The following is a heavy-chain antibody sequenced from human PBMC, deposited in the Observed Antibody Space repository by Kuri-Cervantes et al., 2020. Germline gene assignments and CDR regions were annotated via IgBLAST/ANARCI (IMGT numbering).Heavy chain of an antibody. CDR3: AKEEGNYDFWSGYLKLGVYWYFDL. V-gene: IGHV3-23*01. CDR1: GFTFSSYA. D-gene: IGHD3-3*01. J-gene: IGHJ2*01. CDR2: ISGSGGST. Sequence: GGSLRLSCAASGFTFSSYAMSWVRQAPGKGLEWVSAISGSGGSTYYADSVKGRFTISRDNSKNSLYLQMNSLRAEDTAVYYCAKEEGNYDFWSGYLKLGVYWYFDLWGRGTLVTVSS.